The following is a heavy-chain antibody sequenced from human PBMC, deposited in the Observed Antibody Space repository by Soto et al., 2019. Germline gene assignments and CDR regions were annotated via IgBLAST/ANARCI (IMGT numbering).Heavy chain of an antibody. V-gene: IGHV1-18*01. Sequence: QVQLVRSGDEMXKPGASVRVSCKASGYIFVNYGIAWVRQAPGQGLEWMGWISPYTGDTHSASKVQGRLTMTTDTSTSTAYMDLGNLTSDDTAVYYCTMVDNFVTPTPQDVWGQGTTVTVSS. CDR3: TMVDNFVTPTPQDV. CDR1: GYIFVNYG. J-gene: IGHJ6*02. CDR2: ISPYTGDT. D-gene: IGHD3-16*02.